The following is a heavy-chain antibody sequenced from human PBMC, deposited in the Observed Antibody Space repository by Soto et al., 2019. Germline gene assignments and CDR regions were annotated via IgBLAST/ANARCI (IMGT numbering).Heavy chain of an antibody. CDR1: GYTFTSYA. V-gene: IGHV1-3*01. CDR3: ARDRGGGYDFDGWFDP. Sequence: ASVKVSCKASGYTFTSYAMHWVRQAPGQRLEWMGWINAGNGNTKYSQKFQGRVTITRDTSASTAYMELSSLRSEDTAVYYCARDRGGGYDFDGWFDPWGQGTLVSVSS. CDR2: INAGNGNT. J-gene: IGHJ5*02. D-gene: IGHD5-12*01.